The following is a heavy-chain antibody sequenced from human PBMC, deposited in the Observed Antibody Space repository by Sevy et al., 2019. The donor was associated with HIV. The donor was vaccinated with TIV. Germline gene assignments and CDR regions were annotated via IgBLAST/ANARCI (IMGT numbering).Heavy chain of an antibody. J-gene: IGHJ4*02. CDR2: IYYSGDT. CDR1: GGSISSYY. D-gene: IGHD6-19*01. CDR3: ARGGSGWYPRIDF. Sequence: SETLSLTCTVSGGSISSYYWSWIRQPPGKGLEWIGYIYYSGDTNYNPSLQSRVTISVDTATNRFSLSLSSVTAADTAVYFCARGGSGWYPRIDFWGQGTLVTVSS. V-gene: IGHV4-59*12.